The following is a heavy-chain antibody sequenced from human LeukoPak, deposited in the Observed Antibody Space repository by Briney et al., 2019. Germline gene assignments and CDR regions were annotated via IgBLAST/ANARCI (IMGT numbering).Heavy chain of an antibody. CDR3: ARDQVSYYYDSSGYRNWFDP. V-gene: IGHV1-18*01. D-gene: IGHD3-22*01. Sequence: GASVKVSCKASGYTFTSYGISWLRQAPGQGLEWMGWISAYNGNTNYAQKLEGRVTMTTDTSTSTAYMERRSLRSDDTAVYYCARDQVSYYYDSSGYRNWFDPWGQGTLVTVSS. J-gene: IGHJ5*02. CDR1: GYTFTSYG. CDR2: ISAYNGNT.